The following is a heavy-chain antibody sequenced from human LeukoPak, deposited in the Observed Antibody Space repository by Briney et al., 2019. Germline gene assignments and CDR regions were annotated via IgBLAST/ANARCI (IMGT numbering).Heavy chain of an antibody. D-gene: IGHD6-13*01. CDR3: ARDPLGAAAVPLNYYMDV. CDR1: GFTFSDHW. Sequence: PGGSLRLSCAASGFTFSDHWMSWVRQAPGKGLEWVANIKQDGIEKHYVDSVKGRFTISRDNAKNSLYLQMNSLRAEDTAVYYCARDPLGAAAVPLNYYMDVWGKGTTVTVSS. J-gene: IGHJ6*03. CDR2: IKQDGIEK. V-gene: IGHV3-7*01.